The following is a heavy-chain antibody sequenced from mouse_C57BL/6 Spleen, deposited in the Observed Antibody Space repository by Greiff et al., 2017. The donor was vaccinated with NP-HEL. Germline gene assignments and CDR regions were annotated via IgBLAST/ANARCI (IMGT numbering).Heavy chain of an antibody. CDR1: GFTFSDYY. J-gene: IGHJ2*01. CDR2: INYDGSST. D-gene: IGHD1-1*01. Sequence: EVMLVESEGGLVQPGSSMKLSCTASGFTFSDYYMAWVRQVPEKGLEWVANINYDGSSTYYLDSLKSRFIISRDNAKNILYLQMSSLKSEDTATYYCARDLPVVGLDYWGQGTTLTVSS. V-gene: IGHV5-16*01. CDR3: ARDLPVVGLDY.